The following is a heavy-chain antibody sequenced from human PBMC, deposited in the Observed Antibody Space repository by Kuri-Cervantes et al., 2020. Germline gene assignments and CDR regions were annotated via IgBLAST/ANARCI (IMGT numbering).Heavy chain of an antibody. CDR2: IRGSGGST. Sequence: GESLKISCAASGFTFTNYAIACVRQAPGKGLEWVSAIRGSGGSTYSADSVKGRFTISRDNSKNTVDLQMNSLRAEDTAIYYCAKAIGRGPLGPFDIWGQGTMVTVSS. D-gene: IGHD3-16*01. V-gene: IGHV3-23*01. CDR1: GFTFTNYA. CDR3: AKAIGRGPLGPFDI. J-gene: IGHJ3*02.